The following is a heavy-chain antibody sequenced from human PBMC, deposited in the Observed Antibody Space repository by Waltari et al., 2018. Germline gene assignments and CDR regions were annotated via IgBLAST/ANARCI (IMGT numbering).Heavy chain of an antibody. CDR3: ARQYRVKYFDL. CDR2: IYYSGST. CDR1: GGSISSSSYS. D-gene: IGHD5-12*01. J-gene: IGHJ2*01. Sequence: QLQLQESGPGLVKPSETLSLTCPVSGGSISSSSYSWGWIRQPPGKGLEWIGSIYYSGSTYYNPSLKSRVTISVDTSKNQFSLKLSSVTAADTAVYYCARQYRVKYFDLWGRGTLVTVSS. V-gene: IGHV4-39*01.